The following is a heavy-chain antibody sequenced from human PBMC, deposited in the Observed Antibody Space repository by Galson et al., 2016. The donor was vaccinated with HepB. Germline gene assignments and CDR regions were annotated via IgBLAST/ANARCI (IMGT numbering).Heavy chain of an antibody. J-gene: IGHJ4*02. V-gene: IGHV3-74*01. CDR1: GFTFSIYW. CDR3: TRPSINLHY. CDR2: INPDGSRT. Sequence: SLRLSCATSGFTFSIYWMHWVRQVPGKGLVWVARINPDGSRTTYADSVKGRFTISRDNAKNTLYLQMSSLRGEDTAVYYFTRPSINLHYWGQGTLLTVSS.